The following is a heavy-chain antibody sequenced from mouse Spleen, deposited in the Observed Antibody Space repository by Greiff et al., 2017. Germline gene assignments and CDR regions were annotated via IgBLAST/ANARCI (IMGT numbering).Heavy chain of an antibody. J-gene: IGHJ3*01. Sequence: QVQLQQSGPGLVQPSQSLSITCTVSGFSLTSYGVHWVRQSPGKGLEWLGVIWSGGSTDYNAAFISRLSISKDNSKSQVFFKMNSLQADDTAIYYCATYYRYDEVFAYWGQGTLVTVSA. V-gene: IGHV2-2*01. CDR1: GFSLTSYG. D-gene: IGHD2-14*01. CDR3: ATYYRYDEVFAY. CDR2: IWSGGST.